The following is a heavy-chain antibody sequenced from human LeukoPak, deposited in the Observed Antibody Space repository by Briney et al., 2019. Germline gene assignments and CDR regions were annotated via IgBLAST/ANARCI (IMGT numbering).Heavy chain of an antibody. CDR2: IYHSGST. Sequence: SETLSLTCTVSGGSVSNSAYFWGWIRQPPGKGLEWIGTIYHSGSTNYNPSLKSRVTISVDTSKNQFSLKLSSVTAADTAVYYCARGKTRYCSGGSCYSGLDYWGQGTLVTVSS. CDR3: ARGKTRYCSGGSCYSGLDY. V-gene: IGHV4-39*07. D-gene: IGHD2-15*01. CDR1: GGSVSNSAYF. J-gene: IGHJ4*02.